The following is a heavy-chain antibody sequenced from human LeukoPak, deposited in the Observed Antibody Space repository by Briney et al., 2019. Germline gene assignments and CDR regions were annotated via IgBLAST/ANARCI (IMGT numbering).Heavy chain of an antibody. CDR1: GFTFSSYA. D-gene: IGHD6-19*01. CDR2: ISGSGGST. V-gene: IGHV3-23*01. CDR3: AKADTGSSGWYSRAWFFDY. Sequence: GGSLRLSCVASGFTFSSYAMIWVRQAPGKELEWVSAISGSGGSTYYADSVKGRFTISRDNSKNTLYLQMNSLRAEDTAVYYCAKADTGSSGWYSRAWFFDYWGQGTLVTVSS. J-gene: IGHJ4*02.